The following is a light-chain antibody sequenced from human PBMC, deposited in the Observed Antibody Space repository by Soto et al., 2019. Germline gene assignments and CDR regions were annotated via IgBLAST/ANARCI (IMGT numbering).Light chain of an antibody. J-gene: IGLJ3*02. CDR1: SSDVGNYNL. Sequence: QSALTQPAAVSGSPGQSITISCTGTSSDVGNYNLVSWYQQYPGKAPKLMIYATSKRPSGVSNRFSGSKSGDTAPLTISGLQAEDEADYYCTSFARGSTLVFGGGTKLTVL. CDR3: TSFARGSTLV. V-gene: IGLV2-23*01. CDR2: ATS.